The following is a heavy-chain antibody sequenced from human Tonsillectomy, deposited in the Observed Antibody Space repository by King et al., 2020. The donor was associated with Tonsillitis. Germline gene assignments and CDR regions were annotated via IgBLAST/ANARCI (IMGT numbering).Heavy chain of an antibody. CDR1: GFTFSSYA. J-gene: IGHJ3*02. V-gene: IGHV3-30-3*01. CDR3: ARDAYSSGWSGAFDI. Sequence: VQLVESGGGVVQPGRSLRLSCAASGFTFSSYAMHWVRQAPGKGLEWVAVISYDGSNKYYADSVEGRFTISRDNSKNTLYLQMNSLRAEDTAVYYCARDAYSSGWSGAFDIWGQGTMVTVSS. D-gene: IGHD6-19*01. CDR2: ISYDGSNK.